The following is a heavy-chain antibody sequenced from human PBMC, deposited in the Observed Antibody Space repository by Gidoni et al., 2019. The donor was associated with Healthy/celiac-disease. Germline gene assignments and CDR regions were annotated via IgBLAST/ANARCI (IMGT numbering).Heavy chain of an antibody. CDR1: GYTFTSYG. Sequence: QVQLVQSGAEVKKPGASVTVSCKASGYTFTSYGLSWVRQAPGQGLEWMGWISAYNGNTNYAQKLQGRVTMTTDTSTSTAYMELRSLRSDDTAVYYCARDNFWSRRNVAVAGSPFDYWGQGTLVTVSS. D-gene: IGHD6-19*01. J-gene: IGHJ4*02. CDR2: ISAYNGNT. CDR3: ARDNFWSRRNVAVAGSPFDY. V-gene: IGHV1-18*01.